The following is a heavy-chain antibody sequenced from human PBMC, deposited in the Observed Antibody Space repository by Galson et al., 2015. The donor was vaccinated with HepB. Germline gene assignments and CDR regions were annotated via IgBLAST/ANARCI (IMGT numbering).Heavy chain of an antibody. D-gene: IGHD4-11*01. Sequence: SLRLSCAASGFTFSNYNMSWVRQAPGKGLEWVSYITISSTTIYYADSVRGRFTISRDNGRNSLYLQMNSLRDEDTAVYYCAREAVTTYGLDLWSQGTTVTVSS. CDR2: ITISSTTI. CDR3: AREAVTTYGLDL. CDR1: GFTFSNYN. V-gene: IGHV3-48*02. J-gene: IGHJ6*02.